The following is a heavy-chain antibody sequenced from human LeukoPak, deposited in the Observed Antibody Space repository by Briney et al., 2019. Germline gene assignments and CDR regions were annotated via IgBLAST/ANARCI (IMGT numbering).Heavy chain of an antibody. CDR2: ISSSGSTI. D-gene: IGHD5-18*01. CDR3: AKDRGYSHGFDY. Sequence: GGSLRLSCAASGFTFSTYEMNWVRQAPGKGLEWVSYISSSGSTIYYADSVKGRFTISRDNSKNTLYLQMNSLRAEDTAVYYCAKDRGYSHGFDYWGQGTLVTVSS. CDR1: GFTFSTYE. J-gene: IGHJ4*02. V-gene: IGHV3-48*03.